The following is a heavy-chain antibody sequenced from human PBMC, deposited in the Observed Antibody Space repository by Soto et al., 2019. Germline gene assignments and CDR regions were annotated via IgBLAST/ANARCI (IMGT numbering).Heavy chain of an antibody. J-gene: IGHJ4*02. CDR2: ISYDGSNE. D-gene: IGHD2-21*02. CDR1: GFTFSSYG. Sequence: QVQLVESGGGVVQPGRSLRLSCAASGFTFSSYGMHWARQAPGKGLEWVAVISYDGSNEYYADSVKGRFTISRDNSKNTLYLQMNRLRAEDTAVYYCARLYCSGDCYSDWGQGTLVTVSS. V-gene: IGHV3-30*03. CDR3: ARLYCSGDCYSD.